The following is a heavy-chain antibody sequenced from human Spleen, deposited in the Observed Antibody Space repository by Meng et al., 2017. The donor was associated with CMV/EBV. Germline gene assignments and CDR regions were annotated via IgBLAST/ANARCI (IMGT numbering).Heavy chain of an antibody. J-gene: IGHJ6*02. D-gene: IGHD1-14*01. CDR3: ARATENYYYGMDV. V-gene: IGHV1-69*02. Sequence: SVKVSCKASGGTFSSYSISWVRQAPGQGLEWMGRIIPIIDIASYAQKFQGRVTIIADKSTSTAYMELSSLRSEDTAVYYCARATENYYYGMDVWGQGTMVTVSS. CDR2: IIPIIDIA. CDR1: GGTFSSYS.